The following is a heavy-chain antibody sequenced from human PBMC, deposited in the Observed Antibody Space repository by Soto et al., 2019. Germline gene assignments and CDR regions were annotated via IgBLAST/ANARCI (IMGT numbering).Heavy chain of an antibody. CDR1: GFAFSTYA. Sequence: GGSLRLSCAASGFAFSTYAMTCVRQAPGKGLEWVSVISGIGGSSYYAASVKGRFTISRDNSKNTLFLQMNGQRAEDAAVYYCGKVTKRAAVGRYEYYENGMDVWGDGTLVTVSS. J-gene: IGHJ6*04. V-gene: IGHV3-23*01. CDR3: GKVTKRAAVGRYEYYENGMDV. D-gene: IGHD6-13*01. CDR2: ISGIGGSS.